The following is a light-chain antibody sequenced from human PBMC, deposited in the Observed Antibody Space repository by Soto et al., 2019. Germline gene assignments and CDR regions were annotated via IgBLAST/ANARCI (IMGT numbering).Light chain of an antibody. CDR3: AAWDDRLNAVV. Sequence: QAVVTQPPSASGTPGQRVAISCSGSSSNIGSNTVNWYQHLPGTAPKLLISSNNQRPSGVPDRFSGSKSGTSASLAISGLQSEDEAHYYCAAWDDRLNAVVFGGGTKLTVL. J-gene: IGLJ2*01. CDR1: SSNIGSNT. V-gene: IGLV1-44*01. CDR2: SNN.